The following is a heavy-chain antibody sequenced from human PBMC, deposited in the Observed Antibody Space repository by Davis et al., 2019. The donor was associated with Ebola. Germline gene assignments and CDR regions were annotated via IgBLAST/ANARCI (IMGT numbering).Heavy chain of an antibody. CDR1: GFTFSSYE. Sequence: PGGSLRLSCAASGFTFSSYEMNWVRQAPGKGLEWVSYISSSSSTIYYADSVKGRFTISRDNAKNSLYLQMNSLRAEDTAVYYCARDYGPPDYWGQGTLVTVSS. D-gene: IGHD4-17*01. V-gene: IGHV3-48*03. CDR3: ARDYGPPDY. CDR2: ISSSSSTI. J-gene: IGHJ4*02.